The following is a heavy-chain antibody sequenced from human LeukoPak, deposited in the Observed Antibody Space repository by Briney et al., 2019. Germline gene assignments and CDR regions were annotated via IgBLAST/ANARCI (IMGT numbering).Heavy chain of an antibody. Sequence: GGSLRLSCAASGFIFRNYGMNWVRQAPGKGLEWVSFISYDGSSKYYADSVKGRFTISRDNSKNTLYLQMNSLRAEDTAVYYCASRELKQLRSFEHWGQGTLVTVSS. V-gene: IGHV3-30*02. CDR3: ASRELKQLRSFEH. CDR2: ISYDGSSK. J-gene: IGHJ4*02. CDR1: GFIFRNYG. D-gene: IGHD4-17*01.